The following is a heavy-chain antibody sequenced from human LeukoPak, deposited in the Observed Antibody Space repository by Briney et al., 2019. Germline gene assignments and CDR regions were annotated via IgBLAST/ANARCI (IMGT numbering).Heavy chain of an antibody. D-gene: IGHD3-10*01. V-gene: IGHV1-69*13. Sequence: SVKVSCKASGGTFSSYAISWVRQAPGQGLEWMGGIIPIFGTPNYAQKFQGRVTITADESTSTAYMELSSLRSEDTAVYYCASLYGSGTPYFDYWGQGTLVTVSS. CDR1: GGTFSSYA. CDR3: ASLYGSGTPYFDY. CDR2: IIPIFGTP. J-gene: IGHJ4*02.